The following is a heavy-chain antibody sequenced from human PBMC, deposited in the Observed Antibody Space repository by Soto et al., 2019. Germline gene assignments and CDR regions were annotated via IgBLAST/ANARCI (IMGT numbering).Heavy chain of an antibody. CDR1: GFTFDDHA. CDR2: ISWNSGSI. V-gene: IGHV3-9*01. J-gene: IGHJ6*02. CDR3: AKDLQTGYGMDV. Sequence: EVQLVESGGGLVQPGRSLRLSCAASGFTFDDHAMHWVRQAPGKGLEGVSGISWNSGSIGYADSVKGRFTISRVNAKNSLYLQMNSLRAEDTALYYCAKDLQTGYGMDVWGQGTTVTVSS.